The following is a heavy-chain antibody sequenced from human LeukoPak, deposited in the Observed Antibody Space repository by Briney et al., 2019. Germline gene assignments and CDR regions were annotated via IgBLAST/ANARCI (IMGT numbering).Heavy chain of an antibody. Sequence: ASVKVSCKASGYTFTSYGISWVRQAPGQGLEWMGIINPSGGSISYAQKFQGRVTMTRDTSTSTVYMELSSLRSEDTAVYYCASSGYSYGWRPKTEGYYYYGMDVWGQGTTVTVSS. CDR3: ASSGYSYGWRPKTEGYYYYGMDV. D-gene: IGHD5-18*01. CDR2: INPSGGSI. CDR1: GYTFTSYG. V-gene: IGHV1-46*01. J-gene: IGHJ6*02.